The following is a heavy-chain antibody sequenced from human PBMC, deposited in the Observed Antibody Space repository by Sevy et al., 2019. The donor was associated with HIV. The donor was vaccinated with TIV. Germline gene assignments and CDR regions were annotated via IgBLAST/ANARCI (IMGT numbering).Heavy chain of an antibody. CDR3: ARAQMTTVIVDAAFDI. CDR2: IYSGGST. V-gene: IGHV3-53*01. J-gene: IGHJ3*02. D-gene: IGHD4-4*01. Sequence: GGSLRLSCVASGFTVSSNYMSWVRQAPGKGLEWVSVIYSGGSTYYADSVKGRFTISRDNSKNTLYLQMNSLRAEDTAVYYCARAQMTTVIVDAAFDIWGQGTMVTV. CDR1: GFTVSSNY.